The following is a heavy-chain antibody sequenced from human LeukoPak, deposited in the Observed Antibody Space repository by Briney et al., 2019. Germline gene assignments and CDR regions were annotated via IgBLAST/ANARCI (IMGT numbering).Heavy chain of an antibody. D-gene: IGHD3-22*01. Sequence: QSGGSLRLSCAASGFTFSSYAAHWVRQAPGKGLEWVAAISYDGSKKYYADSVKGRFTISRDNSKNTLDLQVSSPRVEDTAMYYCARAEFYFDSSGYYPFDLWGQGTLVTVSS. J-gene: IGHJ4*02. CDR1: GFTFSSYA. V-gene: IGHV3-30*15. CDR2: ISYDGSKK. CDR3: ARAEFYFDSSGYYPFDL.